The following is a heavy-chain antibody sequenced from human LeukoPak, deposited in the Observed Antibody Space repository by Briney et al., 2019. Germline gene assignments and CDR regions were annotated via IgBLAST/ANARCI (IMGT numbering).Heavy chain of an antibody. CDR3: AKSPGVLLWFGSFDY. J-gene: IGHJ4*02. CDR1: GFTFSSYG. CDR2: ISYDGSNK. Sequence: GGSLRLSCAASGFTFSSYGMHWVRQAPGKGLEWVAIISYDGSNKYYTDSVKGRFTISRDNSKNTLYLQMNSLRAEDTAVYYCAKSPGVLLWFGSFDYWGQGTLVTVSS. D-gene: IGHD3-10*01. V-gene: IGHV3-30*18.